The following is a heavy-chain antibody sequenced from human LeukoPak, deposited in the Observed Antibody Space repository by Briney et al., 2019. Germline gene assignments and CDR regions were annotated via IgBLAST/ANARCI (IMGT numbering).Heavy chain of an antibody. CDR2: IYPGDSDT. V-gene: IGHV5-51*01. CDR3: ARHIRVAAAGTGWFDP. J-gene: IGHJ5*02. D-gene: IGHD6-13*01. CDR1: GYSFTSYW. Sequence: GESLKISCKGSGYSFTSYWIGWVRQMPGKGLEWMGIIYPGDSDTRYSPSFQGQVTISADKSISTAYLQWSSLKASDTAMYYCARHIRVAAAGTGWFDPWGQGTLVTVSS.